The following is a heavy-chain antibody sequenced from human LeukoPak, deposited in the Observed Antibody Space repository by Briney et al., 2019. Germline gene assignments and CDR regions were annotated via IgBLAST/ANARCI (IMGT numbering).Heavy chain of an antibody. J-gene: IGHJ6*03. D-gene: IGHD6-19*01. CDR2: IIPILGIA. V-gene: IGHV1-69*04. CDR3: AGSIAVAGTPYYYYYYMDV. CDR1: GGTFSSYA. Sequence: SVKVSCKASGGTFSSYAISWVRQAPGQGLEWMGRIIPILGIANYAQKFQGRVTITADESTSTAYMELSSLRSEDTAVYYCAGSIAVAGTPYYYYYYMDVWGKGTTVTVSS.